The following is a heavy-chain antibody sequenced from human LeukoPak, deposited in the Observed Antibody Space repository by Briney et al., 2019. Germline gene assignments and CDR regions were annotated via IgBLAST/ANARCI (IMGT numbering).Heavy chain of an antibody. CDR3: ARGCSGGSCHNDYYYYGMDV. Sequence: SVKVSCKASGGTFGSYAISWVRQAPGQGLEWMGGIIPLFGTANYAQKFQGRVTITADESTSTAYMELSSLRSEDTAVYYCARGCSGGSCHNDYYYYGMDVWGKGTTVTVSS. D-gene: IGHD2-15*01. CDR2: IIPLFGTA. J-gene: IGHJ6*04. CDR1: GGTFGSYA. V-gene: IGHV1-69*13.